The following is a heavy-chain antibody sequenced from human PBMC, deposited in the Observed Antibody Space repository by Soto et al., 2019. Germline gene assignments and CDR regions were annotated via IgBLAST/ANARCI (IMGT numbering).Heavy chain of an antibody. CDR2: IYPGDSDT. D-gene: IGHD3-22*01. J-gene: IGHJ4*02. V-gene: IGHV5-51*01. CDR1: GYSFTSYW. Sequence: VASLKISCKGSGYSFTSYWIGWVRQMPGKGLEWMGIIYPGDSDTRYSPSFQGQVTISADKSISTAYLQWSSLKASDTAMYYCARNYYDSSGYFSYFDYWGQGTLVTVS. CDR3: ARNYYDSSGYFSYFDY.